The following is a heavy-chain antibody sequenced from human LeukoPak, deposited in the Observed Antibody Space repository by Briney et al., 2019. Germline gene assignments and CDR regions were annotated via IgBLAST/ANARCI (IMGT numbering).Heavy chain of an antibody. CDR3: ARETLYRYSYGLDY. J-gene: IGHJ4*02. CDR2: INSSGGST. CDR1: GYTFTRYY. V-gene: IGHV1-46*01. Sequence: ASVKVSCKASGYTFTRYYMHLVRQAPGQGLGWMGIINSSGGSTSYAQKFQGRVTMTRDMSTSTVYMELSSLRSEDTAVYHCARETLYRYSYGLDYWGQGTLVTVSS. D-gene: IGHD5-18*01.